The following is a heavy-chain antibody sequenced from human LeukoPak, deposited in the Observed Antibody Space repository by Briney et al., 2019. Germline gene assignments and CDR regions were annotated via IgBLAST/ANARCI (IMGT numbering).Heavy chain of an antibody. CDR2: ISYDVSNK. D-gene: IGHD3-16*01. CDR3: AKTKGGFPYDVFDI. V-gene: IGHV3-30*18. J-gene: IGHJ3*02. CDR1: GFTFSSYA. Sequence: GGSLRLSCAASGFTFSSYAMHWVRQAPGKGLEWVAVISYDVSNKYYADSVKGRFTIYRNNSKNTLYLQMNSLRAEDTAVYYCAKTKGGFPYDVFDIWGQGTMVTVSS.